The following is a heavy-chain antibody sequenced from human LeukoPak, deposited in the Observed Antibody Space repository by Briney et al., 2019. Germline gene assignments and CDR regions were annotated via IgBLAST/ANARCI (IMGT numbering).Heavy chain of an antibody. CDR2: INHSGST. Sequence: SETLSLTCAVYGGSFGGYYWSWIRQPPGKGLEWIGEINHSGSTNYNPSLESRVTISVDTSKNQFSLKLSSVTAADTAVYYCAGGSQLDFDYWGQGTLVTVSS. D-gene: IGHD6-6*01. CDR1: GGSFGGYY. J-gene: IGHJ4*02. V-gene: IGHV4-34*01. CDR3: AGGSQLDFDY.